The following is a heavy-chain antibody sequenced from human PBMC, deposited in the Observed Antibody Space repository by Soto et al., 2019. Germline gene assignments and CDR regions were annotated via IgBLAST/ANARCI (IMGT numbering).Heavy chain of an antibody. CDR3: AREWAGPRGGLFQH. Sequence: SVKVSCKASGGTFSSYAISWVRQAPGQGLEWMGGIIPIFGTANYAQKFQGRVTITADKSTSTAYMELSSLRSEDTAVYYCAREWAGPRGGLFQHWGQGTLVTVSS. D-gene: IGHD2-15*01. V-gene: IGHV1-69*06. J-gene: IGHJ1*01. CDR1: GGTFSSYA. CDR2: IIPIFGTA.